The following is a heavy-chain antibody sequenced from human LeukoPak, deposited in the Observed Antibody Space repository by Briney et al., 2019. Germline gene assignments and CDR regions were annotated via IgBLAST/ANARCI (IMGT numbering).Heavy chain of an antibody. V-gene: IGHV3-64*01. J-gene: IGHJ4*02. D-gene: IGHD3-10*01. Sequence: GGSLRLSCAASGFTFSSYAMHWVRQAPGKGLEYVSAISSNGGSTYYANSVKGRFTISRDNSKNTLYLQMGSLRAEDMAVYYCARDRGRAENYFDYWGRGTLVTVSS. CDR3: ARDRGRAENYFDY. CDR1: GFTFSSYA. CDR2: ISSNGGST.